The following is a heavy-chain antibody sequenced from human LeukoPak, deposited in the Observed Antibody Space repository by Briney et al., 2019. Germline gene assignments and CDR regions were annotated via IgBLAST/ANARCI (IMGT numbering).Heavy chain of an antibody. Sequence: GGSLRLSCAASGFTFSSYGMHWVRQAPGKGLEWVAVISYDGSNKYYADSVKGRFTISRDNSKNTLYLQMNSLRSDDTAVYYCARRGVGIHFDYWGQGTLVTVSS. CDR3: ARRGVGIHFDY. J-gene: IGHJ4*02. V-gene: IGHV3-30*03. D-gene: IGHD6-13*01. CDR2: ISYDGSNK. CDR1: GFTFSSYG.